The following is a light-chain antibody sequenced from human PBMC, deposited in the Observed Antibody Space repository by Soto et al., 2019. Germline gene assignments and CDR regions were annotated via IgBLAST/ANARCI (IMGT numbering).Light chain of an antibody. CDR3: EQYYSYPLT. Sequence: AIRMTQSPSSFSASTGDRVTITCRASQGISSHLAWYQVKPGKAPRLLIYTASYLGSGVPKRFSGSGSLTDFTPSTSSLQSEDFAVYYCEQYYSYPLTFSRGTKVEIK. J-gene: IGKJ4*02. V-gene: IGKV1-8*01. CDR2: TAS. CDR1: QGISSH.